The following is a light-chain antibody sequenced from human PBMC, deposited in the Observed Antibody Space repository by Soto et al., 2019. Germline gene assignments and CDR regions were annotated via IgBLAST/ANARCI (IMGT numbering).Light chain of an antibody. CDR2: EGS. J-gene: IGLJ1*01. CDR3: CSFARGGTYV. CDR1: SSDVGSYNL. V-gene: IGLV2-23*01. Sequence: QSALTQPASVSGSPGQSITISCTGTSSDVGSYNLVSWYQQYPGKAPQLMIYEGSKRPSGVSNRFSGSKSGSTASLTISGLQAEDEADYYCCSFARGGTYVFGTGTQLTVL.